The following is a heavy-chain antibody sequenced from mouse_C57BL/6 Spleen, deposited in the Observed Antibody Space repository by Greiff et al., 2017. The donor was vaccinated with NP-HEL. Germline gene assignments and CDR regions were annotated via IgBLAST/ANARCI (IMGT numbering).Heavy chain of an antibody. CDR3: ARAYGSSYFDY. Sequence: VQLQQSVAELVRPGASVKLSCTASGFTITNTYMHWVKQRPEQGLEWIGRIDPANGNTKYAPNFPGQATITADTASNTAYLQLSSLTSEDTAIYYCARAYGSSYFDYWGQGTTLTVSS. CDR1: GFTITNTY. D-gene: IGHD1-1*01. CDR2: IDPANGNT. J-gene: IGHJ2*01. V-gene: IGHV14-3*01.